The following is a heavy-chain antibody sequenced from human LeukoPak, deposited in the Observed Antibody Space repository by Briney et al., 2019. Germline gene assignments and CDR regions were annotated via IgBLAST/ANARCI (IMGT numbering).Heavy chain of an antibody. CDR2: ISYDGSNK. J-gene: IGHJ6*03. Sequence: GGSLRLSCAASGFTFSSYGMHWVRQAPGKGLEWVAVISYDGSNKYYADSVKGRFTISRDNSKNTLYLQMNSLRAEDTAVYYCARDRGSRGYYYYYVDVWGKGTTVTVSS. D-gene: IGHD6-25*01. CDR1: GFTFSSYG. V-gene: IGHV3-30*03. CDR3: ARDRGSRGYYYYYVDV.